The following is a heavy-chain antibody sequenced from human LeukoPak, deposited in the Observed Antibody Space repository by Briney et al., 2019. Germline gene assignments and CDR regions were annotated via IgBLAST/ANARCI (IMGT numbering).Heavy chain of an antibody. CDR3: ARTITIFGALGYFDY. D-gene: IGHD3-3*01. CDR1: GTSISSGAYS. J-gene: IGHJ4*02. V-gene: IGHV4-31*03. CDR2: IYYSGNT. Sequence: SETLSLTCTVSGTSISSGAYSWSWVRQHPGKGLEWIAYIYYSGNTYYNPSLKRRVTISVNTSKNQFSLKLSSVTAADTAVYYCARTITIFGALGYFDYWGQGTLVTVSS.